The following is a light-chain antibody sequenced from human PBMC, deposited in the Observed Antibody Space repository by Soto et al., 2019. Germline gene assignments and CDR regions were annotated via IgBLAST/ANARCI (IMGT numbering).Light chain of an antibody. CDR3: HQYGSSPLT. CDR2: GAS. CDR1: QSVTSSF. J-gene: IGKJ3*01. V-gene: IGKV3-20*01. Sequence: EIVLTQSPGTLSLSPGERATLTCRASQSVTSSFLAWYQQKPGQAPRLLMYGASTRATGIPDRFSGSGSGTDFTLTISRLEPEDFAVYFCHQYGSSPLTFGPGTEVDIK.